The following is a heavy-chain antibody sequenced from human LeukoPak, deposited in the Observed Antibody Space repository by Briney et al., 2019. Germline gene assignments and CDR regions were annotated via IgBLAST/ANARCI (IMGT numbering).Heavy chain of an antibody. CDR3: ARDCSTTSCLFDY. V-gene: IGHV1-18*01. CDR2: ISAYNANT. J-gene: IGHJ4*02. CDR1: GGTFLSHT. Sequence: ASVKVSCKTSGGTFLSHTFSWVRQAPGQGLEWMGWISAYNANTNYAQKLQGRVTMTTDTSTSTAYMELRSLRSDDTAVYYCARDCSTTSCLFDYWGQGTLVTVSS. D-gene: IGHD2-2*01.